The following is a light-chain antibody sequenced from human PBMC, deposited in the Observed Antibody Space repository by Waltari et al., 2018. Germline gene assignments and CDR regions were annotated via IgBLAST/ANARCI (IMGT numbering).Light chain of an antibody. Sequence: EIVLTQSPATLSLSPGERATLSCRASQSVSVYLAWYQQKPGQAPRLLIFDASSRATGIPARFSGSGSGTDFPLTISSLEPEDFAVYYCQQRSNGLTFGGGTRVEIK. J-gene: IGKJ4*01. CDR3: QQRSNGLT. CDR2: DAS. V-gene: IGKV3-11*01. CDR1: QSVSVY.